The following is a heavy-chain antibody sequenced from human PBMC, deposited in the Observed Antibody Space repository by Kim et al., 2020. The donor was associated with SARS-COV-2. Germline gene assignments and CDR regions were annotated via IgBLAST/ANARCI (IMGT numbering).Heavy chain of an antibody. D-gene: IGHD6-19*01. CDR2: IYSGGST. J-gene: IGHJ4*02. V-gene: IGHV3-53*01. Sequence: GGSLRLSCAASGFTVSSNYMSWVRQAPGKGLEWVSVIYSGGSTYYADSVKGRFTISRDNSKNTLYLQMNSLRAEDTAVYYCARDTRDSSGWYFGGYFDYWGQGTLVTVSS. CDR3: ARDTRDSSGWYFGGYFDY. CDR1: GFTVSSNY.